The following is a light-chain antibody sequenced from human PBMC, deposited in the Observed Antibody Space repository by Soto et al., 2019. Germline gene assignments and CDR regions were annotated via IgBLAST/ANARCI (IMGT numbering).Light chain of an antibody. CDR3: QQSHSITLLT. Sequence: DIQMTQSPSSLSASIGDRVTISCRASQSISSHLNWYQQKPGKAPKVLIYAASRLQSGVPSRFSGRGSGKDFTLTISSLQPEDFATYYCQQSHSITLLTFGQGIKLEIK. CDR1: QSISSH. J-gene: IGKJ2*01. CDR2: AAS. V-gene: IGKV1-39*01.